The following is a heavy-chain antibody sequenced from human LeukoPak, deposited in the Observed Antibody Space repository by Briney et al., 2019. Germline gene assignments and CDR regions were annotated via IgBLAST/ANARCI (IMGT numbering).Heavy chain of an antibody. CDR1: GFTFSSYS. Sequence: TPGGSLRLSCAASGFTFSSYSMNWVRQAPGKGLEWVSSISSSSSYIYYADSVKGRFTISRDNAKNSLYLQMNSLRAEDTAVYYCARELWNTIAAFDYWGQGTLVTVSS. CDR2: ISSSSSYI. D-gene: IGHD6-6*01. CDR3: ARELWNTIAAFDY. V-gene: IGHV3-21*03. J-gene: IGHJ4*02.